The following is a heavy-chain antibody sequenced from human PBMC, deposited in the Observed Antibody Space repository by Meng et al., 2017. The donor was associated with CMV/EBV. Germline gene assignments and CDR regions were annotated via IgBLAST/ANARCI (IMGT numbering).Heavy chain of an antibody. CDR3: ARGVHYYGSGSPLLWYYYYGMDV. CDR2: INHSGST. CDR1: GGSFSGYY. V-gene: IGHV4-34*01. D-gene: IGHD3-10*01. J-gene: IGHJ6*02. Sequence: SETLSLTCAVYGGSFSGYYWSWIRQPPGKGLEWIGEINHSGSTNYNPSLKSRVTISVDTSKNQFSLKLSSVTAADTAVYYSARGVHYYGSGSPLLWYYYYGMDVWGQGTTVTVSS.